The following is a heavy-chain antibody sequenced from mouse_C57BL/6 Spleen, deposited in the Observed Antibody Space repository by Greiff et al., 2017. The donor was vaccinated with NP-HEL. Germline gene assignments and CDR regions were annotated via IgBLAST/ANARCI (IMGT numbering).Heavy chain of an antibody. V-gene: IGHV1-22*01. CDR1: GYTFTDYN. CDR3: GGLGDFDY. CDR2: INPNNGGT. J-gene: IGHJ2*01. Sequence: VQLQQSGPELVKPGASVKMSCKASGYTFTDYNMHWVKQSHGKSLEWIGYINPNNGGTSYNQKFKGKATLTVNKSSSTAYMVLRSLTSDDSAVYYCGGLGDFDYWGQGTTLTVSS. D-gene: IGHD3-3*01.